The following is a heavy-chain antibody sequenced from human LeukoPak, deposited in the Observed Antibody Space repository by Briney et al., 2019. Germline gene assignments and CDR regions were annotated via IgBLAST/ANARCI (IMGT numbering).Heavy chain of an antibody. V-gene: IGHV4-59*01. CDR3: ARGKITFGGIVSDY. Sequence: PSGTLSLTCTVSGGSISGYYWSWIRQPPRKGLEWIGYIYYSGSTNYNPSLESRVTISVDTSKNQLSLKLSSVTAADTAVYYCARGKITFGGIVSDYWGQGALVTVSS. CDR1: GGSISGYY. D-gene: IGHD3-16*01. CDR2: IYYSGST. J-gene: IGHJ4*02.